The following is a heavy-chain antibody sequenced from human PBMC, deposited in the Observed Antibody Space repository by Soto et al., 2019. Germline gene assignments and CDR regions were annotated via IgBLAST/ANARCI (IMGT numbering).Heavy chain of an antibody. CDR1: GGSISSYY. CDR2: IYYSGST. J-gene: IGHJ5*02. CDR3: ARRGSSWRGVGHWFDP. V-gene: IGHV4-59*08. D-gene: IGHD6-13*01. Sequence: QVQLQESGPGLVKPSETLSLTCTVSGGSISSYYWSWIRQPPGKGLEWIGYIYYSGSTNYNPSLKSRVTISVDTSKNQFSLKLSSVTAADTAVYYCARRGSSWRGVGHWFDPWGQGTLVTVSS.